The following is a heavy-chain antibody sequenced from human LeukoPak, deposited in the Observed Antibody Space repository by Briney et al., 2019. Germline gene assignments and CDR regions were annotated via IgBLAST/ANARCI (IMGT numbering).Heavy chain of an antibody. CDR2: ISTSGDTT. CDR1: GFTFSTYA. D-gene: IGHD2/OR15-2a*01. V-gene: IGHV3-23*01. CDR3: ARGSPLSYYFDY. Sequence: QSGGSLRLSCAASGFTFSTYAMHWVRQAPGKGLHWVSIISTSGDTTYYAGSVKGRFTISRDNSKNTLFLQMNSLRAEDTAVYYCARGSPLSYYFDYWGQGTLVTVSS. J-gene: IGHJ4*02.